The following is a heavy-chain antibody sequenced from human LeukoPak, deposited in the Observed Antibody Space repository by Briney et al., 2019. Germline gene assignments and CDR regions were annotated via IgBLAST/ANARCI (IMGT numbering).Heavy chain of an antibody. CDR1: GFTVSDSY. Sequence: PGGSLRLSCAVSGFTVSDSYMTWVRQAPGKGLEWVSVIYRGGATYYAESVEGRFTISRDNSKNTLYLQMNTLRAEDTALYYCARESVSDYGDFSGLDFRGQGTLVTVSS. V-gene: IGHV3-53*01. CDR2: IYRGGAT. D-gene: IGHD4-17*01. CDR3: ARESVSDYGDFSGLDF. J-gene: IGHJ4*02.